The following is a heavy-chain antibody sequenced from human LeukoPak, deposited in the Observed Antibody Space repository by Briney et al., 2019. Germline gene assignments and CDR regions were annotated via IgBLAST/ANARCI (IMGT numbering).Heavy chain of an antibody. V-gene: IGHV1-46*01. Sequence: ASVKVSCKASGYTFTSYYMHWVRQAPGQGLEWMGIINPSGDSTSYAQKFQGRVTMTRDTSTSTVYMELSSLRSEDTAVYYCARGYCSSTSCFYFDYWGQGTLVTVSS. J-gene: IGHJ4*02. CDR1: GYTFTSYY. CDR3: ARGYCSSTSCFYFDY. CDR2: INPSGDST. D-gene: IGHD2-2*01.